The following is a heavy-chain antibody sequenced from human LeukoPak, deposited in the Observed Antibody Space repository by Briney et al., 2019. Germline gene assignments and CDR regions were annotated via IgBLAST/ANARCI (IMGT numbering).Heavy chain of an antibody. CDR1: KFIFRNYG. CDR2: IWYDGTKK. Sequence: GGSLRLSCAASKFIFRNYGMHWVRQAPGKGLEWVASIWYDGTKKHYVDSVKGRFTISRDNSKNTVYLQMNSLRVEETAVYYCARVLGENCSGGSCYPGGPWGQGTLVTVSS. V-gene: IGHV3-33*01. D-gene: IGHD2-15*01. CDR3: ARVLGENCSGGSCYPGGP. J-gene: IGHJ5*02.